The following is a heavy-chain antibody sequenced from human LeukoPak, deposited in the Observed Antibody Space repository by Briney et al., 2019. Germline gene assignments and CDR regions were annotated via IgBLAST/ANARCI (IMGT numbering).Heavy chain of an antibody. CDR1: GFTFSSYS. V-gene: IGHV3-21*01. Sequence: PGGSLRLSCAASGFTFSSYSMNWVRQAPGKGLEWVSSISSSSSYIYYADSLKGRFTISRDNAKNSLYLQMNSLRAEDTAVYYCARITVTTSDFDYWGQGTLVTVSS. CDR2: ISSSSSYI. J-gene: IGHJ4*02. D-gene: IGHD4-17*01. CDR3: ARITVTTSDFDY.